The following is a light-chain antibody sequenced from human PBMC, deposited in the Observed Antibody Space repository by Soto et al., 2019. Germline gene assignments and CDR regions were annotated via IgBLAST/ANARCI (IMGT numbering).Light chain of an antibody. Sequence: QSALTQPASVSGSPGQSITISCTGTSSDVGSYNLVSWYQQHPGKAPKLMIYEVSKRPSGVSNRFSGSKSGNTASLTFSGLQAEDEADYYCCSYAGSSTSPWVFGGGTKLTVL. CDR1: SSDVGSYNL. CDR3: CSYAGSSTSPWV. CDR2: EVS. J-gene: IGLJ3*02. V-gene: IGLV2-23*02.